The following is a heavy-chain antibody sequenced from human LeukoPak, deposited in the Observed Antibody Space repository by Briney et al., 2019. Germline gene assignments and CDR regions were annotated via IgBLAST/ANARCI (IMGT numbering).Heavy chain of an antibody. CDR1: GGSISSYY. D-gene: IGHD3-3*02. V-gene: IGHV4-59*01. Sequence: SETLSLTCTVSGGSISSYYWSWIRQPPGKGLEWIGYIYYSRSANYNPSLKSRVTISVDTSKNQFSLKLSSVTVADTAVYYCARDSIWFDPWGQGTLVTVSS. CDR2: IYYSRSA. CDR3: ARDSIWFDP. J-gene: IGHJ5*02.